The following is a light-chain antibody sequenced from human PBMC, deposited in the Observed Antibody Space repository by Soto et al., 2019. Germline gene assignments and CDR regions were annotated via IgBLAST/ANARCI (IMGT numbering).Light chain of an antibody. J-gene: IGKJ1*01. V-gene: IGKV3-15*01. CDR2: GAS. CDR3: QQYNNWPRET. Sequence: EIVMTQSPATLSVSPGERATLSCRASQSVSSNLAWYQQKPGQAPRLLIYGASTRATGIPARFSGSGSGTEFTLTISSLQSEDFAVYSCQQYNNWPRETFGQGTKVDIK. CDR1: QSVSSN.